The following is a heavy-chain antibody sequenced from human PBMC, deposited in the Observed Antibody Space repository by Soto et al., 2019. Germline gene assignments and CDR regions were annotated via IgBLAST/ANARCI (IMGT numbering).Heavy chain of an antibody. CDR1: GITFSSFP. Sequence: EVHLLESGGGLVQPGGSLRLSCEASGITFSSFPMSWVRQAPGEGLEWVSSISANGDGTYYADSVRGHFTISRDNSKNPLYLHMNALTADDTALYYCAKGRRPYCSAGTCYWTDDYWGQGTLVTVSS. D-gene: IGHD2-15*01. J-gene: IGHJ4*02. CDR2: ISANGDGT. V-gene: IGHV3-23*01. CDR3: AKGRRPYCSAGTCYWTDDY.